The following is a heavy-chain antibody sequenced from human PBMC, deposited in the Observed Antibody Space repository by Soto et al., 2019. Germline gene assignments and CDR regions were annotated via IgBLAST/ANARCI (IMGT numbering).Heavy chain of an antibody. CDR3: ARAVFTVDTIATPFDY. V-gene: IGHV4-31*03. Sequence: QVQLQESGPGLVKPSQTLSLTCTFSGGSISSGGYYWSWIRQHPGKGLEWIGYIYYSGSTYYNPSLKSRVTISVDTSKHQYTLKLSSVTAADTAVYYCARAVFTVDTIATPFDYWGQGTLVTVSS. D-gene: IGHD5-12*01. CDR1: GGSISSGGYY. CDR2: IYYSGST. J-gene: IGHJ4*02.